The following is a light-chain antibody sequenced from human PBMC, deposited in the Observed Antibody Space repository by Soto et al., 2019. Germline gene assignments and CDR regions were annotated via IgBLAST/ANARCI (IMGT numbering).Light chain of an antibody. V-gene: IGLV6-57*03. CDR2: EDN. CDR3: QSYDSSKGG. J-gene: IGLJ2*01. CDR1: SGSIASNY. Sequence: NFMLTQPHSVSESPGKTVTISCTRSSGSIASNYVQWYQQRPGSAPTTVIYEDNQRPSGVPARFSGSIDSSSNSASLTTSRLKTEDEADYYGQSYDSSKGGFGGGTKLTVL.